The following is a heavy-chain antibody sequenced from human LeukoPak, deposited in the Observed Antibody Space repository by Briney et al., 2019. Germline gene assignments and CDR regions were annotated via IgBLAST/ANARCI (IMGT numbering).Heavy chain of an antibody. D-gene: IGHD4-17*01. CDR2: ISTGGGAT. CDR3: TRDPNGDYVGAFDF. J-gene: IGHJ3*01. Sequence: PGGSLRLSCAASGFTFSIYAMHWVRQAPGKGLEWVSTISTGGGATTYADSVKGRFTISRDNSKSTLYLQMYNLRAEDTASYYCTRDPNGDYVGAFDFWGRGTLITVSS. V-gene: IGHV3-23*01. CDR1: GFTFSIYA.